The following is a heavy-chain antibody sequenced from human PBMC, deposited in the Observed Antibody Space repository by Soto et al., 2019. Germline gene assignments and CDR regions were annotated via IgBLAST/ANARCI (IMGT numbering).Heavy chain of an antibody. CDR1: GFTFSDYY. CDR2: ISSNGNTI. D-gene: IGHD2-15*01. Sequence: PGGSLRLSCAASGFTFSDYYMTWIRQAPGKGLEWVSYISSNGNTIYYADSVKGRFTISRDNAKNSLYLQMNSLRVEDTAIYCCARDWGGCSGGTCYSIGFDYWGQGALVTVSS. CDR3: ARDWGGCSGGTCYSIGFDY. J-gene: IGHJ4*02. V-gene: IGHV3-11*01.